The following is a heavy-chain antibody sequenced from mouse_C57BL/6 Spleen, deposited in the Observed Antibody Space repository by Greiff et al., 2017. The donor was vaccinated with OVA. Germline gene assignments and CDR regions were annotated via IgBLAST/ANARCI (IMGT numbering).Heavy chain of an antibody. D-gene: IGHD1-1*01. CDR3: ARDLPGSTHYYAMDY. J-gene: IGHJ4*01. V-gene: IGHV5-6*02. CDR1: GFTFSSYG. CDR2: ISSGGSYT. Sequence: EVMLVESGGDLVKPGGSLKLSCAASGFTFSSYGMSWVRQTPDKRLEWVATISSGGSYTYYPDSVKGRVTISRDNAKNTLYLQMSSLKSEDTAMYYCARDLPGSTHYYAMDYWGQGTSVTVSS.